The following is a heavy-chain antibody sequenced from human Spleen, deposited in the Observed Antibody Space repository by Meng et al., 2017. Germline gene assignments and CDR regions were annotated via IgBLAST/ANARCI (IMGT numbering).Heavy chain of an antibody. V-gene: IGHV3-74*01. Sequence: EVPVVESGGGLAQPGGSLRLSCAASGFTLSRFWMHWVRQAPGKGLIWVSRMNEDGSIVNHAGSVRGRFTISRDSAKNTLYLQMNNLRAEDTAVYYCTRLLDKDFWGQGTLVTVSS. J-gene: IGHJ4*02. D-gene: IGHD3-22*01. CDR2: MNEDGSIV. CDR3: TRLLDKDF. CDR1: GFTLSRFW.